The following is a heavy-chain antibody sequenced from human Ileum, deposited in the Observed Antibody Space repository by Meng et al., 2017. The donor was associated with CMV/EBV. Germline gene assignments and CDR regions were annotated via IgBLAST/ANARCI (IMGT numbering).Heavy chain of an antibody. J-gene: IGHJ4*02. CDR3: ARDKYCYSSSCYFDY. CDR1: GYSFTNCG. CDR2: INPADSGT. Sequence: SGYSFTNCGVGWVSDMPGKGLEWVGIINPADSGTGYSPSFQGQVTISADTSISTAYLQWHSLRASDTDIYYCARDKYCYSSSCYFDYWGRGTLVTVSS. V-gene: IGHV5-51*01. D-gene: IGHD3-22*01.